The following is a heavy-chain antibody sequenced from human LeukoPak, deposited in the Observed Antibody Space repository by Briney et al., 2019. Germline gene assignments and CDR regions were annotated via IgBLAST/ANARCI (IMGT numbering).Heavy chain of an antibody. CDR3: ARPMLGYCSGGSCYHFDC. D-gene: IGHD2-15*01. CDR2: ISAYNGNT. Sequence: AAVKVSCKASGYTFTSYGISWVRQAPGQGLEWMGWISAYNGNTNYAQNLQGRVTLTTDTSTSTAYMELRSLRSDDTAVYYCARPMLGYCSGGSCYHFDCWGQGTLVTVSS. V-gene: IGHV1-18*01. CDR1: GYTFTSYG. J-gene: IGHJ4*02.